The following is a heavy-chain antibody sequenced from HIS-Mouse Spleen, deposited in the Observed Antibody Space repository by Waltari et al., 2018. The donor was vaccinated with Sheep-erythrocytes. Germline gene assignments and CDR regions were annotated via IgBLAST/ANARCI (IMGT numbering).Heavy chain of an antibody. J-gene: IGHJ4*02. D-gene: IGHD4-17*01. CDR2: ISSSSSYI. CDR3: ARVAAVTTYYFDY. CDR1: GFTFSRYS. Sequence: EVQLVESGGGLVKPGGSLRLSCAASGFTFSRYSMTWVRQAPGKGLEWVSSISSSSSYIYYADSVKGRFTISRDNAKNSLYLQMNSLRAEDTAVYYCARVAAVTTYYFDYWGQGTLVTVSS. V-gene: IGHV3-21*01.